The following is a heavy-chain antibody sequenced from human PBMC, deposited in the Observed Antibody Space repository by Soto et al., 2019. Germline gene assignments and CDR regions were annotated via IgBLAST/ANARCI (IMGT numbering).Heavy chain of an antibody. D-gene: IGHD6-19*01. Sequence: EVQLVESGGGLVQPGGSLRLSCAASGFTFSSYWMHWVRQAPGKGLVWVSRINNDGSSTSYAGSVKGRFTISRDNAKNTLYLQMNSLRAEDTAVYYCARDTAVAGTDWFDPWGQGTLVTVSS. CDR2: INNDGSST. V-gene: IGHV3-74*01. CDR3: ARDTAVAGTDWFDP. CDR1: GFTFSSYW. J-gene: IGHJ5*02.